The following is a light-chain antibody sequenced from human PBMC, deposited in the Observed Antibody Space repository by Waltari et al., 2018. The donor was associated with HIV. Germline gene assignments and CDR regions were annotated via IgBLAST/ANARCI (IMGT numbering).Light chain of an antibody. J-gene: IGLJ2*01. CDR1: RSNIGNNS. CDR3: ETWDSSLSAGV. Sequence: QSVLTQPPSVSAAPGQKVIISCSGSRSNIGNNSVSWYQPHPGTAPKLLIYENKKRPSGIPDRFSGSKSGTSATLGITGLQTGDEADYYCETWDSSLSAGVFGGGTKLTVL. CDR2: ENK. V-gene: IGLV1-51*02.